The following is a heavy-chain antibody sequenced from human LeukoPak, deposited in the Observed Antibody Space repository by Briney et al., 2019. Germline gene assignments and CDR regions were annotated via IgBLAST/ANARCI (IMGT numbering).Heavy chain of an antibody. CDR3: ARDNPIAVAGLYYYYMDV. V-gene: IGHV4-30-2*01. Sequence: SETLSLTCTVSGGSISSGGYYWSWIRQPPGKGLEWIGYIYHSGSTYYNPSLKSRVTISVDRSKNQFSLKLSSVTAADTAVYYCARDNPIAVAGLYYYYMDVWGKGTTVTVSS. J-gene: IGHJ6*03. D-gene: IGHD6-19*01. CDR1: GGSISSGGYY. CDR2: IYHSGST.